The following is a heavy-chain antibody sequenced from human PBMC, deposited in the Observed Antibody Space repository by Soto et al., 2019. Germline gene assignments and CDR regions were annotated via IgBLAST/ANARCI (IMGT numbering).Heavy chain of an antibody. CDR2: ISAYNGNT. Sequence: QVQLVQSGAEVKKPGASVKVSCKASGYTFTRYGFIWVRHAPGQGLEWMGWISAYNGNTNYAQKVQGRVTMTTDTSTTTGYMELRSLRSDDTAGYYCARDRGSYALDYWGQGTLVTVSS. CDR3: ARDRGSYALDY. CDR1: GYTFTRYG. D-gene: IGHD1-26*01. V-gene: IGHV1-18*01. J-gene: IGHJ4*02.